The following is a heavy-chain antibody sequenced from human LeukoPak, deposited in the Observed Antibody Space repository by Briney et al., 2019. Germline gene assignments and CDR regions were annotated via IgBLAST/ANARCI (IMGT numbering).Heavy chain of an antibody. D-gene: IGHD2-2*01. CDR2: INPNDGDT. CDR3: ARANFLYCSSSSCLFDY. J-gene: IGHJ4*02. CDR1: GYTFTDYY. Sequence: ASVKVSCKASGYTFTDYYMHWVRQAPGQGFEWMGWINPNDGDTYYAQKFQGRVTMTRDTSINTAHMEVSRLRSDDTAVYYCARANFLYCSSSSCLFDYWGQGNLVTVSS. V-gene: IGHV1-2*02.